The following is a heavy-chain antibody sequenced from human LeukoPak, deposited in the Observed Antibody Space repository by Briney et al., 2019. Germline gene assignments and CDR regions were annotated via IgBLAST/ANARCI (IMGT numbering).Heavy chain of an antibody. Sequence: ASVKVSCKASGGTFSGYAISWVRQAPGQGLEWMGRIIPIFGTANYAQKFQGRVTITADKSTSTAYMELSSLRSEDTAVYYCARGSMVRGVIITMGWFDPWGQGTLVTVSS. D-gene: IGHD3-10*01. CDR1: GGTFSGYA. CDR3: ARGSMVRGVIITMGWFDP. CDR2: IIPIFGTA. V-gene: IGHV1-69*06. J-gene: IGHJ5*02.